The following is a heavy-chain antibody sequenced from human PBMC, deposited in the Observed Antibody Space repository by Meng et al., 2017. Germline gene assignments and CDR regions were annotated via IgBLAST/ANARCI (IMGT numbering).Heavy chain of an antibody. Sequence: QGRLVQSGAGVNKPGSSVKGSCKASGGTFSSYAISWVRQAPGQGLEWMGGIIPIFGTANYAQKFQGRVTITADKSTSTAYMELSSLRSEDTAVYYCAVTYYYDSSGYYYNFDYWGQGTLVTVSS. CDR1: GGTFSSYA. V-gene: IGHV1-69*06. J-gene: IGHJ4*02. CDR2: IIPIFGTA. D-gene: IGHD3-22*01. CDR3: AVTYYYDSSGYYYNFDY.